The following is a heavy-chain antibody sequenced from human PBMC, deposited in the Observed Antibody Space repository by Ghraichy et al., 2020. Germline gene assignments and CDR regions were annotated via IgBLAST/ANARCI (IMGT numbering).Heavy chain of an antibody. J-gene: IGHJ4*02. D-gene: IGHD2-15*01. CDR1: GFTFSSCW. Sequence: GESLNISCAASGFTFSSCWMSWVRQIPGKGLEWVANIKQDGSEKYYLDSVTGRFTISRDNAKNSLYLQMNSLRAEDTAVYYCARDAPAWWKTFDYWGQGALVTVSS. CDR3: ARDAPAWWKTFDY. CDR2: IKQDGSEK. V-gene: IGHV3-7*01.